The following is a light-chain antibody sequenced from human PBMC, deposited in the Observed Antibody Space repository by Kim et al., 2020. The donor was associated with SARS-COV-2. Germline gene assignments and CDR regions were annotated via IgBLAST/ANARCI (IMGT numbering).Light chain of an antibody. CDR3: QQYGNSPLS. CDR2: GMS. CDR1: LSIISNF. V-gene: IGKV3-20*01. Sequence: DIELTQSPGSVSLSPGETVTLSCRASLSIISNFLAWYQQKPGKAPRLLVYGMSSRETGIPDRFSGSGSGTDFTLTIGRLEPEDSAAYFCQQYGNSPLSFGQGTRLEIK. J-gene: IGKJ5*01.